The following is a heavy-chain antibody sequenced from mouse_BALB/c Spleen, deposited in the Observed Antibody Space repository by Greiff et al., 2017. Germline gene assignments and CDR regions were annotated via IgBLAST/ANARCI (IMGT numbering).Heavy chain of an antibody. CDR1: GFTFSSYA. J-gene: IGHJ4*01. D-gene: IGHD2-4*01. V-gene: IGHV5-9-4*01. CDR2: ISSGGSYT. Sequence: EVQLQESGGGLVKPGGSLKLSCAASGFTFSSYAMSWVRQSPEKRLEWVAEISSGGSYTYYPDTVTGRFTISRDNAKNTRYLEMSSLRSEDTAMYYCARAYDYDNAMDYWGQGTSVTVSS. CDR3: ARAYDYDNAMDY.